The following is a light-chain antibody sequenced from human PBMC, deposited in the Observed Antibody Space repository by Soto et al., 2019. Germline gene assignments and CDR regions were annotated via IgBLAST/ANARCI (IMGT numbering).Light chain of an antibody. CDR2: GDT. Sequence: QSVLTQPPSVSGAPGQRVTISCTGGTSNIGAGFVVHWYQQFPGTAPKLLIYGDTNRPSGVPDRFSGSKSGTSASLAITGIQAEDEAHYFCQSFDSSLTVWMFGGGTKLTVL. CDR3: QSFDSSLTVWM. J-gene: IGLJ3*02. V-gene: IGLV1-40*01. CDR1: TSNIGAGFV.